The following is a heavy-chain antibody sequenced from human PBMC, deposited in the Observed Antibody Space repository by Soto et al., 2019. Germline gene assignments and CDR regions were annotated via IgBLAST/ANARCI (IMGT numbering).Heavy chain of an antibody. CDR2: ISGSGGTA. Sequence: EVQLLESGGGSVQPGGSLRLYCAASGFTFSSYAMHWVRRPPGKGLEWVSSISGSGGTAYYADSVKGRFSISRDSLVNTLYLQMNSLRAEDTAVYYCAKGPGQNWNFDYWAQGTLVTVSP. D-gene: IGHD1-1*01. CDR3: AKGPGQNWNFDY. J-gene: IGHJ4*02. CDR1: GFTFSSYA. V-gene: IGHV3-23*01.